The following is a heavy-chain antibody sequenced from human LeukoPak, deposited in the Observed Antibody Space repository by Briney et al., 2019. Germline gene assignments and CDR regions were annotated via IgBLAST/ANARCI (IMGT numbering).Heavy chain of an antibody. J-gene: IGHJ4*02. D-gene: IGHD3-10*01. Sequence: PGGSLRLSCAASGFTFSDYYMSWLRQAPGKGLEWVSYISSSSSSYTNYADSVKGRLTISRDNAKKSLYMQMNSLRAEDTAVYYCARDVSGYYGSGSYHDYWGQGTLVTVSS. V-gene: IGHV3-11*06. CDR3: ARDVSGYYGSGSYHDY. CDR1: GFTFSDYY. CDR2: ISSSSSSYT.